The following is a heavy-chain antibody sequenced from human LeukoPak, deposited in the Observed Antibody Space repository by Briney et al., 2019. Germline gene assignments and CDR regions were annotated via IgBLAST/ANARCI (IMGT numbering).Heavy chain of an antibody. D-gene: IGHD3-10*01. J-gene: IGHJ4*02. Sequence: GESLKISCTGSGYSFTNYWIGWVRQMPGKGLEWMGIIYPDDSDTRYRPSFQGQVTISADKSIATAYLQWSSLKASDTAMYYCARLPITYYYGSGSYNYFDYWGQGTLVTVSS. CDR2: IYPDDSDT. CDR1: GYSFTNYW. V-gene: IGHV5-51*01. CDR3: ARLPITYYYGSGSYNYFDY.